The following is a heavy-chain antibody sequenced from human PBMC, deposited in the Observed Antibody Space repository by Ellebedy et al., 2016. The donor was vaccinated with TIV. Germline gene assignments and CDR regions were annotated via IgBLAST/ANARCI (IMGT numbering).Heavy chain of an antibody. CDR1: EFTFSRYA. V-gene: IGHV3-64*04. Sequence: GESLKISCSASEFTFSRYAMHWVRQAPGKGLEYVSTISSSGGSTYHADSVKGRFTISRDNAENSVYLQMNSLRADDTAVYYCRGDYCTGGRCFDYWGQGTLVTVSS. CDR3: RGDYCTGGRCFDY. D-gene: IGHD2-8*02. CDR2: ISSSGGST. J-gene: IGHJ4*02.